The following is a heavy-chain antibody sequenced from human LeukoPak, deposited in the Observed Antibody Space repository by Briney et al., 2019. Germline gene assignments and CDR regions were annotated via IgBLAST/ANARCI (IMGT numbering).Heavy chain of an antibody. Sequence: KPSETLSLNCTVSGYSISSGYYWGWIRQPPGKGLEWIGSIYQSGSTYYNPSLKSRVTISVDTSKNQFSLKLSSVTAADTAVYYCARALDYYDSSGYYSYYYYMDVWGKGTTVTVSS. V-gene: IGHV4-38-2*02. D-gene: IGHD3-22*01. CDR3: ARALDYYDSSGYYSYYYYMDV. CDR2: IYQSGST. CDR1: GYSISSGYY. J-gene: IGHJ6*03.